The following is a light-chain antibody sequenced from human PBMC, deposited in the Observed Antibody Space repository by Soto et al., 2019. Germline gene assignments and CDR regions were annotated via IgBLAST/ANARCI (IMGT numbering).Light chain of an antibody. CDR2: QAS. CDR1: QSISSW. CDR3: QQYNSYSWT. Sequence: DIQMTQSPSTLSASVGDRVTITCRASQSISSWLAWYQQKPGKAPKLLISQASSLESGVPSRFSGSGSETEFTLTISGLQPDDFASYYCQQYNSYSWTFDQGTKVDIK. V-gene: IGKV1-5*03. J-gene: IGKJ1*01.